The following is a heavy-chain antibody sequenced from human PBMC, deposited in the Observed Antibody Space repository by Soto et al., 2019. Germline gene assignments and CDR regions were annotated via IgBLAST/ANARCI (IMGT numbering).Heavy chain of an antibody. J-gene: IGHJ3*02. Sequence: QVQLQESGPGLVKPSQTLSLTCTVSGGSISSGGYYWSWIRQHPGKGLEWIGYIYYSWSTYYNPSLKSRVTISVDTSKNQFSLKLSSVTAADTAVYYCARDQTKQGDAFDIWGQGTMVTVSS. CDR2: IYYSWST. CDR1: GGSISSGGYY. V-gene: IGHV4-31*03. D-gene: IGHD1-7*01. CDR3: ARDQTKQGDAFDI.